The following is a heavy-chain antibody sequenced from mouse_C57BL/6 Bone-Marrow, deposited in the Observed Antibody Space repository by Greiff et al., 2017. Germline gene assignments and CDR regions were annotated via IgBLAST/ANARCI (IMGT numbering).Heavy chain of an antibody. CDR1: GYSFTDYN. J-gene: IGHJ4*01. CDR3: ARCGPAQATDAMDY. V-gene: IGHV1-39*01. CDR2: INPNYGTT. D-gene: IGHD3-2*02. Sequence: EVKLMEPGPELVKPGASVKISCKASGYSFTDYNMNWVKQSNGKSLEWIGVINPNYGTTSYNQKFKGKATLTVDQSSSTAYMQLNSLTSADSAVYYCARCGPAQATDAMDYWGQGTSVTVSS.